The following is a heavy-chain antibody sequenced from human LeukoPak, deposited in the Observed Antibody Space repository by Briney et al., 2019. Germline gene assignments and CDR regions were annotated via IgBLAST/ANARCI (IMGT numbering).Heavy chain of an antibody. CDR3: ARDLYSSSSDAFDI. CDR1: GFTFSSNA. CDR2: RSYNENNK. J-gene: IGHJ3*02. Sequence: RRSLTLSSAATGFTFSSNAMHWFRQAQGKGLNWVEVRSYNENNKYNGGSVKGVFTISRDNSKNTLYLKMNSLGAEDTAVYDCARDLYSSSSDAFDIWGQGTMVTASS. D-gene: IGHD6-6*01. V-gene: IGHV3-30*04.